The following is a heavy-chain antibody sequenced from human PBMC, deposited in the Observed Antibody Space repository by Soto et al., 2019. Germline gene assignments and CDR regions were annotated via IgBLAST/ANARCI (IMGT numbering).Heavy chain of an antibody. CDR1: GFTFSSYG. CDR2: IWYDGSNK. CDR3: AREKYDFWSGYHYGMDV. Sequence: GGSLRLSCAASGFTFSSYGMHWVRQAPGKRLEWVAVIWYDGSNKYYADSVKGRFTISRDNSKNTLYLQMNSLRAEDTAVYYCAREKYDFWSGYHYGMDVWGQGTTVTVSS. J-gene: IGHJ6*02. D-gene: IGHD3-3*01. V-gene: IGHV3-33*01.